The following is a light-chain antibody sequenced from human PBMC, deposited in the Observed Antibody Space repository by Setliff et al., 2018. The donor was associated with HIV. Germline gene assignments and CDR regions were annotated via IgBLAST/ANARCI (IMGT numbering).Light chain of an antibody. V-gene: IGLV2-14*01. CDR2: EVR. CDR3: SSYAITNTLP. CDR1: SSDVGRYSY. J-gene: IGLJ1*01. Sequence: ALTQPASVSGSPGQSVTISCTGTSSDVGRYSYVSWYQQHPGKAPKLIIYEVRNRPSGVSNRFSGSKSGNTASLTISGLQAGDEADYYCSSYAITNTLPFGTGTKVTVL.